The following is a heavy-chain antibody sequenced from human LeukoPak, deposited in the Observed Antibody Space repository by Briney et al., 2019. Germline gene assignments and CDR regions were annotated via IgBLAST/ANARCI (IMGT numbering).Heavy chain of an antibody. Sequence: GGSLRLSCAASGFTFRNHGMHWVRQAPGKGLEWVAIISYDGSNTYYADSVRGRFTISRDNSKNTLYLQMNSLRAEDTAMYYCASLRYSASYYADYWGQGTLVTVSS. V-gene: IGHV3-30*03. CDR1: GFTFRNHG. J-gene: IGHJ4*02. D-gene: IGHD1-26*01. CDR2: ISYDGSNT. CDR3: ASLRYSASYYADY.